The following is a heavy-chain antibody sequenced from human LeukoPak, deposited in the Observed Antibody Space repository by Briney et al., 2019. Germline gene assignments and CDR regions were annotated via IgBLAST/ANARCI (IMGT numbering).Heavy chain of an antibody. Sequence: GGSLRLSCAAPGFTFISYGMHWVRQAPGKGLEWVSSISSSSSYIYYADSVKGRFTISRDNAKNSLYLQMNSLRAEDTAVYYCARAWHSSRWYLDYWGQGTLVTVSS. CDR2: ISSSSSYI. V-gene: IGHV3-21*01. CDR3: ARAWHSSRWYLDY. CDR1: GFTFISYG. D-gene: IGHD6-13*01. J-gene: IGHJ4*02.